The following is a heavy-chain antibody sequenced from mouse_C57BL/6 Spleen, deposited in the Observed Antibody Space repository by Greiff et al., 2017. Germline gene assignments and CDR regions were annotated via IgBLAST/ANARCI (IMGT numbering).Heavy chain of an antibody. D-gene: IGHD1-1*01. V-gene: IGHV1-72*01. J-gene: IGHJ4*01. CDR3: ARGEVYYYGGSYEAMDY. Sequence: QVQLQQPGAELVKPGASVKLSCKASGYTFTSYWMHWVQQRPGRGLEWIGRIDPNSGGTKYNEKFKSKATLTVDKPSSTAYMQLSSLTSEDSAVYYCARGEVYYYGGSYEAMDYWGKGTSVTVSA. CDR2: IDPNSGGT. CDR1: GYTFTSYW.